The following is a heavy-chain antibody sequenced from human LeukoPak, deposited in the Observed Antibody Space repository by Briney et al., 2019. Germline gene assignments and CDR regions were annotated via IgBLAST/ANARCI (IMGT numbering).Heavy chain of an antibody. CDR2: INPSGGST. J-gene: IGHJ5*02. CDR3: ARGPPEWLRTSRNWFDP. Sequence: ASVKVSCKASGYTFTSYYMHWVRQAPGQGLEWMGIINPSGGSTSYAQKFQGRVTMTRDTSTSTVYMELSSLRSEDTAVYYCARGPPEWLRTSRNWFDPWGQGTLVTVSS. D-gene: IGHD3-3*01. V-gene: IGHV1-46*01. CDR1: GYTFTSYY.